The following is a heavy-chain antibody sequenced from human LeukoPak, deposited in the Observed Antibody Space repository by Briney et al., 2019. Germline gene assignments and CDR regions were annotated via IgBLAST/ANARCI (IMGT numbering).Heavy chain of an antibody. CDR3: ARDRDYYGSGSYYNNWFDP. Sequence: GASVTVSCKASGYTFTSYYMHWVRQAPGQGLERMGIINPSGGSTIYAQKFQGRVTMTRDTSTSTVYMELSSLRSEDTAVYYCARDRDYYGSGSYYNNWFDPWGQGTLVTVSS. D-gene: IGHD3-10*01. CDR1: GYTFTSYY. J-gene: IGHJ5*02. V-gene: IGHV1-46*01. CDR2: INPSGGST.